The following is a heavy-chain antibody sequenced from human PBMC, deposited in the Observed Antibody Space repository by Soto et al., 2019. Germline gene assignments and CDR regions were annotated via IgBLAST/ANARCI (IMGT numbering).Heavy chain of an antibody. CDR1: GYTFSSSA. J-gene: IGHJ4*02. D-gene: IGHD5-12*01. CDR2: ISSSGVT. Sequence: QVRLVQSGPEVKKPEASVKVSCKASGYTFSSSAISWVRQAPGQGPEWMGWISSSGVTNYAQNFHGRVTLTVDSSTITAYMEVRSLSSADTAIYYCARDHGGYGTFDYWGQGTLVTVSS. V-gene: IGHV1-18*04. CDR3: ARDHGGYGTFDY.